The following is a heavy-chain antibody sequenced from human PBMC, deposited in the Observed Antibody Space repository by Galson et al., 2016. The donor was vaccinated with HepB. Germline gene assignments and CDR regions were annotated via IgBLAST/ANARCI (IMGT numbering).Heavy chain of an antibody. V-gene: IGHV3-9*01. CDR3: AKSRGVTVTTDAFDS. D-gene: IGHD4-17*01. J-gene: IGHJ4*02. CDR1: GFTFDDYG. Sequence: SLRLSCAASGFTFDDYGLHWVRQVPGKGLQWVSGINWKGDETAYADSVKGRFTISRDNAKNSLHLQMNSLRTEDTALYYCAKSRGVTVTTDAFDSWGQGTLVTVSS. CDR2: INWKGDET.